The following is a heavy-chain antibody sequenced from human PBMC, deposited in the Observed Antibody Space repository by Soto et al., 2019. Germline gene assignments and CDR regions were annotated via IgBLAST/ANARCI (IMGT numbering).Heavy chain of an antibody. CDR2: IYSGGST. CDR3: ARVPTIFGVVSTYNGMDV. J-gene: IGHJ6*02. CDR1: GFSVSSNY. Sequence: EVQLVESGGGLIQPGGSLRLSFAASGFSVSSNYMSWVRQAPGKGLEWVSVIYSGGSTYYADSVKGRFTISRDNSKNTLYLQMNRLRAEDTAVYYCARVPTIFGVVSTYNGMDVWGQGTTVTVSS. D-gene: IGHD3-3*01. V-gene: IGHV3-53*01.